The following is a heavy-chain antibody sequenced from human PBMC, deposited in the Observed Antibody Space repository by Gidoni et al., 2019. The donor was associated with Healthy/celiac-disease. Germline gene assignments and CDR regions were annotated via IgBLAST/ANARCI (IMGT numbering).Heavy chain of an antibody. Sequence: QVQLVQSGAEVKKPGASVKVSCKAFGYTFSSHGVSWVRQAPGQGLEWMGWISGYNGNTNLAQKVQGRVTMTTDTSTRTAYMELRSLRPDDTAVYFCARGGALGLGGFDIWGQGTLVTVSS. CDR1: GYTFSSHG. CDR3: ARGGALGLGGFDI. D-gene: IGHD7-27*01. CDR2: ISGYNGNT. J-gene: IGHJ3*02. V-gene: IGHV1-18*01.